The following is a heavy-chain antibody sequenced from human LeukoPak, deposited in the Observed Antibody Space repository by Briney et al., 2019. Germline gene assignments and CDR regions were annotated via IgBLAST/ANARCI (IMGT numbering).Heavy chain of an antibody. Sequence: SVKVSCKASGYTFTSYGISWVRQAPGQGLEWMGRIIPIFGTANYAQKFQGRVTITTDESTSTAYMELSSLRSEDTAVYYCARESIYYDSSGYYFDYWGQGTLVTVSS. J-gene: IGHJ4*02. V-gene: IGHV1-69*05. CDR1: GYTFTSYG. CDR2: IIPIFGTA. D-gene: IGHD3-22*01. CDR3: ARESIYYDSSGYYFDY.